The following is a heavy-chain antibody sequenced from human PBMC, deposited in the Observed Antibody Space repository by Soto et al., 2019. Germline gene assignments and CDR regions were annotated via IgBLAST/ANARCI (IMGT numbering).Heavy chain of an antibody. CDR1: GYTLTELS. Sequence: GASVKTSCKVSGYTLTELSMHWVRQAPGKGLEWMGGFDPEDGETIYAQKFQGRVTMTEDTSTDTAYMELSSLRSEDTAVYYCATARGIAVAGIHYPHFDYWGQGTLVTVSS. CDR2: FDPEDGET. J-gene: IGHJ4*02. D-gene: IGHD6-19*01. V-gene: IGHV1-24*01. CDR3: ATARGIAVAGIHYPHFDY.